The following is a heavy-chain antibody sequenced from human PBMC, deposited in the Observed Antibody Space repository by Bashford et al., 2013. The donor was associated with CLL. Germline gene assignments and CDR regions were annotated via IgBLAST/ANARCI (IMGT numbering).Heavy chain of an antibody. Sequence: SETLSLTCAVYGGSFSGYYWSWIRQPPREGAWSGLGKVNHSGSTNYNPSLKSRVTISVDTSKNQFSLKLSSVTAADTAVYYCARGPMIVVVINPGEPYYYYYYGMDVWGRRDRRHRLL. D-gene: IGHD3-22*01. J-gene: IGHJ6*02. CDR3: ARGPMIVVVINPGEPYYYYYYGMDV. CDR1: GGSFSGYY. V-gene: IGHV4-34*01. CDR2: VNHSGST.